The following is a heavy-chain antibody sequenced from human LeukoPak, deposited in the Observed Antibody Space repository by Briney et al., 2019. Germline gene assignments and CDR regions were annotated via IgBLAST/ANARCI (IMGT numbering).Heavy chain of an antibody. CDR2: IYSGGGT. V-gene: IGHV3-53*01. CDR1: GFTVRSNY. J-gene: IGHJ5*02. D-gene: IGHD2-8*01. Sequence: GGSLRLSCAASGFTVRSNYMSWVRQSPGKGLEWVSVIYSGGGTYYPDSVRGRFTISRDNSKNTPYLQMNSLRAEDTAVYYCASNGYPSGWFDPWGQGTLVTVSS. CDR3: ASNGYPSGWFDP.